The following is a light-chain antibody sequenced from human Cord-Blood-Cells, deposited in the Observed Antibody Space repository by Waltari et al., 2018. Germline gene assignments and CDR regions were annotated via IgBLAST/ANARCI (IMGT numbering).Light chain of an antibody. CDR3: QQYGSSPT. V-gene: IGKV3-20*01. J-gene: IGKJ1*01. CDR1: QSVSSSY. CDR2: GAS. Sequence: LVLTQSPGTLSLSQGERATLSCRASQSVSSSYLAWYQQKHGQAPRLLIYGASSRTTGIPDRFSGSGSGTDFTLTISRLEPEDFAVYYCQQYGSSPTFGQGTKVEIK.